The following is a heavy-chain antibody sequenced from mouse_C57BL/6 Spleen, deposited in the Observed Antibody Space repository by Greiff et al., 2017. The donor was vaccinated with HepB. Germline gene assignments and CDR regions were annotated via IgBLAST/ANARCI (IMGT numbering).Heavy chain of an antibody. Sequence: VQLQQSGAELVKPGASVKISCKASGYAFSSYWMNWVKQRPGKGLEWIGQIYPGDGDTNYNGKFKGKATLTADKSSSTAYMQLSSLTSKDSAVYFCARKAYYCGSGYWDFDVWGKGTTVTVSS. J-gene: IGHJ1*03. CDR2: IYPGDGDT. D-gene: IGHD1-1*01. CDR3: ARKAYYCGSGYWDFDV. V-gene: IGHV1-80*01. CDR1: GYAFSSYW.